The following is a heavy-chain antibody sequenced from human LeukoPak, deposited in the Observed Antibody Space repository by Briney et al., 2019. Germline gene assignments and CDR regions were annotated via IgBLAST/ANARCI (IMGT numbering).Heavy chain of an antibody. CDR1: GFTFSNYA. CDR3: ARGSHQWLARKGTDY. CDR2: ISGRGDST. V-gene: IGHV3-23*01. D-gene: IGHD6-19*01. Sequence: PGGSLILSCAASGFTFSNYAMSWVRQAPGGGLEWLSTISGRGDSTYDADSVKGRFAFSRDNYNNSLYLQINSLRAEDTAVYYCARGSHQWLARKGTDYWGQGTLVTVSS. J-gene: IGHJ4*02.